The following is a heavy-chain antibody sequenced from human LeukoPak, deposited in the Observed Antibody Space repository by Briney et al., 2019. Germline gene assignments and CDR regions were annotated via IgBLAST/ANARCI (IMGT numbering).Heavy chain of an antibody. V-gene: IGHV1-2*06. CDR2: INPNSGDT. Sequence: GASVKVSCKASGYTFTSYGISWVRQAPGQGLEWMGRINPNSGDTNYAQKFQGRVAMTRDTSISTAFTELTRLRSDDTAVYYCARDYCSSTSCLFDYWGQGTLVTVSS. D-gene: IGHD2-2*01. CDR3: ARDYCSSTSCLFDY. J-gene: IGHJ4*02. CDR1: GYTFTSYG.